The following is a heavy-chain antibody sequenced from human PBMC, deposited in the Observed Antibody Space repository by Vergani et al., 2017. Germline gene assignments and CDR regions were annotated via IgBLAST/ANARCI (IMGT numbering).Heavy chain of an antibody. Sequence: QVQLQESGPGLVKPSETLSLTCTVSGGSISSYYWSWIRQPPGKGLEWIGYIYYSGSTNYNPSLKSRVTISVDTSKNQFSLKLSSVTAADTAVYYCARERGGERDWGQGTLVTVSS. CDR1: GGSISSYY. D-gene: IGHD3-16*01. V-gene: IGHV4-59*01. J-gene: IGHJ4*02. CDR2: IYYSGST. CDR3: ARERGGERD.